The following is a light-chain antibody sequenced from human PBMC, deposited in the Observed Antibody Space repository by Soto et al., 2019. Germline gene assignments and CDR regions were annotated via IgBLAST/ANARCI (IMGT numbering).Light chain of an antibody. V-gene: IGLV2-11*01. CDR1: SSDVGGYNY. Sequence: HSVLTQPRSGSGAPGQSVTISCTGTSSDVGGYNYVSWYQQHPGKAPKLMIYDVSKRPSGVPDRFSGSKSGNTASLTISGLQAEDGADYYCCSYAGSYTLVFGTGTKVTVL. CDR2: DVS. J-gene: IGLJ1*01. CDR3: CSYAGSYTLV.